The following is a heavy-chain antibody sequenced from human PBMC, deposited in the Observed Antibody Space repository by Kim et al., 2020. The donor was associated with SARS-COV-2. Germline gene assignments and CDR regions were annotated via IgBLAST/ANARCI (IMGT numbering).Heavy chain of an antibody. CDR2: IYSSGTT. CDR3: ARDFRGPGCI. V-gene: IGHV3-53*01. D-gene: IGHD2-15*01. CDR1: GFSVSGNY. J-gene: IGHJ4*02. Sequence: GGSLRLSCAASGFSVSGNYMSWVRQAPGKGLEWVSLIYSSGTTYYADSVKGRFTISRDNSKNTLYLQMNSLRAEDTAVYYCARDFRGPGCIWGQGTLVTVSS.